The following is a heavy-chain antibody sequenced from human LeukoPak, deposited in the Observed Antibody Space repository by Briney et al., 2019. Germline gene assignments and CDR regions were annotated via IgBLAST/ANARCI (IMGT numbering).Heavy chain of an antibody. D-gene: IGHD4-17*01. V-gene: IGHV3-48*04. CDR1: GFTFSSYS. CDR2: ISSSSSTI. CDR3: ARVESTVTPIYYGMDV. Sequence: PGGSLRLSCAASGFTFSSYSMNWVRQAPGKGLEWVSSISSSSSTIYYADSVKGRFTISRDNAKNSLYLQMNSLRAEDTAVYYCARVESTVTPIYYGMDVWGQGTTVTVSS. J-gene: IGHJ6*02.